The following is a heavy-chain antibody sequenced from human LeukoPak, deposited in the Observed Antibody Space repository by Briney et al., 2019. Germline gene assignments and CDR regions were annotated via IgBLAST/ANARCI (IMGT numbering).Heavy chain of an antibody. V-gene: IGHV4-61*01. D-gene: IGHD5-12*01. Sequence: PSETLSLTCTVSGGSISSGSYYWSWIRQPPGKGLEWLGYIYYSGSTNYNPSLKSRVTISVDTSKNQFSLKLSSVTAADTAVYYCARGPNLIVATGGIDYWGQGTLVTVSS. J-gene: IGHJ4*02. CDR2: IYYSGST. CDR3: ARGPNLIVATGGIDY. CDR1: GGSISSGSYY.